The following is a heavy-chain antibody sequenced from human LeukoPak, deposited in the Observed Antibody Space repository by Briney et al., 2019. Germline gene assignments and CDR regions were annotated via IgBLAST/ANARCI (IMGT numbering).Heavy chain of an antibody. D-gene: IGHD2-15*01. V-gene: IGHV3-74*03. CDR3: ARIVQGAFAI. J-gene: IGHJ3*02. CDR1: GLTFSTHW. Sequence: GGSLRLSCAASGLTFSTHWMVWVRRAPGKGLLWVSRIDPDGSSTTYADSVTGRFINSRDNARNTLFLQVNSLRAEDTAVYYCARIVQGAFAIWGLGTIVTVSS. CDR2: IDPDGSST.